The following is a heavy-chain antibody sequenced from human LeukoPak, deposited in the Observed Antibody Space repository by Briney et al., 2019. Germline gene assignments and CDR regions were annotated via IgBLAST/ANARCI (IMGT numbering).Heavy chain of an antibody. CDR2: IYFNGGDT. J-gene: IGHJ5*02. CDR3: ARGHYGFDP. CDR1: GRSISGYY. V-gene: IGHV4-59*08. Sequence: PLETLSLTCTVFGRSISGYYWSWLRQPPGKGLEWIAYIYFNGGDTDYNPSLNSRVAISVDTSNNQVSLKLRSVTAADTAVYYCARGHYGFDPWGQGTLVTVSS. D-gene: IGHD3-16*01.